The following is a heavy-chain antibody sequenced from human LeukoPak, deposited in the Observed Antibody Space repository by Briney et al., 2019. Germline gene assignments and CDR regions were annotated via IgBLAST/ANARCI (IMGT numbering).Heavy chain of an antibody. V-gene: IGHV3-48*04. J-gene: IGHJ4*02. CDR3: ARGIYGSGDY. CDR1: GFTFGTYS. D-gene: IGHD3-10*01. CDR2: ISSSSGTI. Sequence: GGSLRLSCAASGFTFGTYSMNWARQAPGKGLEWVSYISSSSGTIYYADSVKGRFTISRDNAKNMLYLQMNSLRAEDTAVYYCARGIYGSGDYWGQGTLVTVSS.